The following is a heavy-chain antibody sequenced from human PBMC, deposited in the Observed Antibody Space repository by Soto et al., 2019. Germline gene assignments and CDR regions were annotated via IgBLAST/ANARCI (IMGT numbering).Heavy chain of an antibody. Sequence: NPSETLSLTCAVYGGSFSGYYWSWIRQPPGKGLEWIGEINHSGSTNYNPSLKSRVTISVDTSKNQFSLKLSSVTAADTAGYYCTRVGRWLRLIYWGQGTLVTVSS. CDR3: TRVGRWLRLIY. J-gene: IGHJ4*02. V-gene: IGHV4-34*01. CDR2: INHSGST. CDR1: GGSFSGYY. D-gene: IGHD5-12*01.